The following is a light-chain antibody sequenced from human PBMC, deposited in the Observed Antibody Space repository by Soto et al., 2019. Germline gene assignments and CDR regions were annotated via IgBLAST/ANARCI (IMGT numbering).Light chain of an antibody. CDR2: GNT. J-gene: IGLJ3*02. Sequence: QSVLTQPPSVSGASGQRVTISCTGSASNIGADYDAHWYQQLPGAAPQLLIYGNTNRPSGVPDRISGSKSGASAYLSITGLQAEDEADYYCQAYDRSLNGWVFGGGTKVTVL. CDR3: QAYDRSLNGWV. CDR1: ASNIGADYD. V-gene: IGLV1-40*01.